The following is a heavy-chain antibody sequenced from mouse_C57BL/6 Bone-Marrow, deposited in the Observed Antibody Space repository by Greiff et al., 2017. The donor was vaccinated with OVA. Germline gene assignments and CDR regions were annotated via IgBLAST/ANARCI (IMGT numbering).Heavy chain of an antibody. Sequence: EVKLMESGGGLVQPGESLKLSCESNEYEFPSHDMSWVRKTPEKRLELVAAINSDGGSTYYPDTMERRFIISRDNTKKTLYLQMSSLRSEDTALYYCARPSIVTTSRRFASWGQGTLVTVSA. CDR3: ARPSIVTTSRRFAS. J-gene: IGHJ3*01. D-gene: IGHD2-5*01. CDR2: INSDGGST. CDR1: EYEFPSHD. V-gene: IGHV5-2*01.